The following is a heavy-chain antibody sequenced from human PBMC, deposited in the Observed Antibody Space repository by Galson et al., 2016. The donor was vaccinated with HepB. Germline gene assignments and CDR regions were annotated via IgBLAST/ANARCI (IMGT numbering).Heavy chain of an antibody. CDR1: GFPLSTSGVG. CDR3: AHWFCSRTSCYSDPLFDY. V-gene: IGHV2-5*02. CDR2: IYWDDDK. J-gene: IGHJ4*02. D-gene: IGHD2-2*01. Sequence: PALVKPTQTLPLTCTFSGFPLSTSGVGVGWIRQPPGKALEWPATIYWDDDKRYCPTPKSRLTIPKDPSKNQVVLRMINVDPVDTATYYCAHWFCSRTSCYSDPLFDYYGQGTLVTVSS.